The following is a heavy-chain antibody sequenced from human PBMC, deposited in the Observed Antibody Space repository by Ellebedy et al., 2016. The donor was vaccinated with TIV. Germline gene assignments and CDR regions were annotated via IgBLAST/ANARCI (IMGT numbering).Heavy chain of an antibody. D-gene: IGHD3-16*01. V-gene: IGHV4-39*01. CDR3: ARVSTLTNYYHYGMDV. J-gene: IGHJ6*02. Sequence: MPSETLSLTCTVSGGSISSSNGYYWGWIRQPPGKGLEWIGTVSYSGGTYYTPSLGSRVTISVDTSNNQFSLRLTSVTAADTAVYYCARVSTLTNYYHYGMDVWGQGTTVTVSS. CDR2: VSYSGGT. CDR1: GGSISSSNGYY.